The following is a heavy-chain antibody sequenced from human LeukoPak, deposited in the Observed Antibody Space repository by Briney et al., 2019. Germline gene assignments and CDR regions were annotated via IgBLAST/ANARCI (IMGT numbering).Heavy chain of an antibody. CDR1: GGSISSYY. D-gene: IGHD1-14*01. Sequence: SETLSLTCTVSGGSISSYYWSWIRQPPGKGLEWIGYTYYSGSTNYNPSLKSRVTISVDTSKNQFSLKLSSVTAADTAVYYCARDSQTAADYYYYYMDVWGKGTTVTVSS. CDR2: TYYSGST. CDR3: ARDSQTAADYYYYYMDV. V-gene: IGHV4-59*12. J-gene: IGHJ6*03.